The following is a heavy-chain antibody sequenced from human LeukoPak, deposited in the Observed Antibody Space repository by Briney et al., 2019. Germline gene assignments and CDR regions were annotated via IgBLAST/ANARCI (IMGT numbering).Heavy chain of an antibody. Sequence: GGSLRLSCAASGFTFSSYSLNWVRQAPGKGLEWVSSISGSGSYIYYADSVKGRFTISRHNAKNSLYLQMNSLRAEDTAVYYCARVPAGVIGMKDAFDIWGQGTMVTVSS. J-gene: IGHJ3*02. V-gene: IGHV3-21*01. CDR3: ARVPAGVIGMKDAFDI. CDR1: GFTFSSYS. CDR2: ISGSGSYI. D-gene: IGHD3-16*02.